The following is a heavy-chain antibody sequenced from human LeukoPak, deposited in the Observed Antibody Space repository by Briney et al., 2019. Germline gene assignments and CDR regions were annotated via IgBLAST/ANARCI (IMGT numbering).Heavy chain of an antibody. J-gene: IGHJ6*03. CDR1: RFTFSTYD. CDR3: AKDGDGVDTAMVRYYYYYYMDV. CDR2: IRYDGSNK. D-gene: IGHD5-18*01. Sequence: GGSLRLSCAASRFTFSTYDMHWVRQAPGKGLEWVAFIRYDGSNKYYADSVKGRFTISRDNSKNTLYLQMNSLRAEDTAVYYCAKDGDGVDTAMVRYYYYYYMDVWGKGTTVTVSS. V-gene: IGHV3-30*02.